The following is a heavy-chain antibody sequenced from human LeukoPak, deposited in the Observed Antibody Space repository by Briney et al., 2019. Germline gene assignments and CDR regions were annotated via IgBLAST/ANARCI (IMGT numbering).Heavy chain of an antibody. V-gene: IGHV3-66*01. CDR2: IYSGGST. CDR1: GFTFSNAW. J-gene: IGHJ4*02. D-gene: IGHD3-10*01. CDR3: ARVGSDFDY. Sequence: GGSLRLSCAASGFTFSNAWMSWVRQAPGKGLEWVSVIYSGGSTYYADSVKGRFTISRDNSKNTLYLQMYSLRAEDTAVYYCARVGSDFDYWGQGTLVTVSS.